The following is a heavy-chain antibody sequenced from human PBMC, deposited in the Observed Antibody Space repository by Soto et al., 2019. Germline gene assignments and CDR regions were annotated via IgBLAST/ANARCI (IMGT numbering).Heavy chain of an antibody. Sequence: SETLSLTCAVSGGSISSGGYSWSWIRQPPGKGLEWIGYIYHSGSTYYNPSLKSRVTISVDRSKNQFSLNLSSVTAADTAVYYCTRGYALNWHTPHYWGQGALVTVSS. D-gene: IGHD5-12*01. V-gene: IGHV4-30-2*01. CDR2: IYHSGST. CDR1: GGSISSGGYS. J-gene: IGHJ4*02. CDR3: TRGYALNWHTPHY.